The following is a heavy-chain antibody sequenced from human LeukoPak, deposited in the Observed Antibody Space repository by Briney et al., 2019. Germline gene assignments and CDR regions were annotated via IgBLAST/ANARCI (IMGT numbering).Heavy chain of an antibody. D-gene: IGHD2-2*01. CDR2: IYYSGST. V-gene: IGHV4-39*01. J-gene: IGHJ5*02. CDR3: ASDIVVVPAARSGWFDP. Sequence: PSETLSLTCTVSGGSISGSSYYWGWIRQPPGKGLEWIGSIYYSGSTYYNPSLKSRVTISVDTSKNQFSLKLSSVTAADTAVYYCASDIVVVPAARSGWFDPWGQGTLVTVSS. CDR1: GGSISGSSYY.